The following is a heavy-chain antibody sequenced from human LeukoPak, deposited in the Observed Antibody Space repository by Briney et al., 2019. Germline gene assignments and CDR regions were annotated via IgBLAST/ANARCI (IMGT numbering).Heavy chain of an antibody. V-gene: IGHV3-7*04. Sequence: GGSLRLSCAASGFTFSSYWMSWVRQAPGKGLEWVANIKQDGSEKYYVDSVKGRFTISRDNAKNSLYLQMNSLRAEDTAVYYCARVYCSSTSCPDAFDIWGQGTMVTVSS. J-gene: IGHJ3*02. CDR3: ARVYCSSTSCPDAFDI. CDR1: GFTFSSYW. CDR2: IKQDGSEK. D-gene: IGHD2-2*01.